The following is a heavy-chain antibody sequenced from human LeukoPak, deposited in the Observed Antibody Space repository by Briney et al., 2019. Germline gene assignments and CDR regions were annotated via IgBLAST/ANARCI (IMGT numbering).Heavy chain of an antibody. D-gene: IGHD1-1*01. CDR3: AKGVNRYDWNDGYFDY. J-gene: IGHJ4*02. V-gene: IGHV3-48*01. CDR2: ISSSSSTI. CDR1: GFTFSSYS. Sequence: GGSLRLSCAASGFTFSSYSMNWVRQAPGKGLEWVSYISSSSSTIYYADSVKGRFTISRDNSKNTLYLQMNSLRAEDTAVYYCAKGVNRYDWNDGYFDYWGQGTLVTVSS.